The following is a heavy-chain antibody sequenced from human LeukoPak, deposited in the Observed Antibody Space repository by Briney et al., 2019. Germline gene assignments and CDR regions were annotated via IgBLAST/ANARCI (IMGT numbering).Heavy chain of an antibody. Sequence: GGSLSLSCAASGFTLSSYAMSWVRQAPGKGLEWVSTITSSGGSTYYADSVKGRFTISRDNSKNTLFLQTNSLRAEDTAVYYCAKGSLTIWYAFDIWGQGTMVTVSS. V-gene: IGHV3-23*01. J-gene: IGHJ3*02. D-gene: IGHD2-8*02. CDR2: ITSSGGST. CDR1: GFTLSSYA. CDR3: AKGSLTIWYAFDI.